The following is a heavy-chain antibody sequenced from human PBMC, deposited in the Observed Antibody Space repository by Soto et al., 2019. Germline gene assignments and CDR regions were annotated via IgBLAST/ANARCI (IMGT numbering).Heavy chain of an antibody. J-gene: IGHJ4*02. Sequence: QVQLVESGGGVVQPGRSLRLSCAASGFTFSTSALHWVRQAPGKGLEWVALISFDGTHKYYADSVKGRFTISSDNPTNTLYLQMDSLTPGDTAVYYCARSSPEGPYFDYWGQGAQVTVSS. V-gene: IGHV3-30-3*01. CDR2: ISFDGTHK. CDR1: GFTFSTSA. D-gene: IGHD3-16*01. CDR3: ARSSPEGPYFDY.